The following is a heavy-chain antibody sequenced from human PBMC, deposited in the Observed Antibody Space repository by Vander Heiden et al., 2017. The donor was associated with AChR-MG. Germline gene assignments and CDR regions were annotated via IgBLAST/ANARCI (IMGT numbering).Heavy chain of an antibody. CDR2: ISSNGGST. Sequence: VQLVESGGGLVQPGGSLRLSCSASGFTLRSYAMHWVRQAPGKGLEYVSAISSNGGSTYYADSVKGRFTISRDNSKNTLYLQMSSLRAEDTAVYYCVKEITVTYYYYGMDVWGQGTTVTVSS. CDR1: GFTLRSYA. CDR3: VKEITVTYYYYGMDV. J-gene: IGHJ6*02. V-gene: IGHV3-64D*06. D-gene: IGHD4-17*01.